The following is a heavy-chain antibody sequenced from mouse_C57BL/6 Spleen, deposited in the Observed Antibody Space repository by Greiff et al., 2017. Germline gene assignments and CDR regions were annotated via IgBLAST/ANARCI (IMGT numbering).Heavy chain of an antibody. CDR3: AREGDYFYYFDY. J-gene: IGHJ2*01. V-gene: IGHV1-82*01. CDR1: GYAFSSSW. CDR2: IYPGDGDT. D-gene: IGHD1-1*01. Sequence: QVQLQQSGPELVKPGASVKISCKASGYAFSSSWMNWVKQRPGKGLEWIGRIYPGDGDTNYNGKFKGKATLTADKSSSTAYMQLSSLTSEDSAVYFCAREGDYFYYFDYWGQGTTLTVSS.